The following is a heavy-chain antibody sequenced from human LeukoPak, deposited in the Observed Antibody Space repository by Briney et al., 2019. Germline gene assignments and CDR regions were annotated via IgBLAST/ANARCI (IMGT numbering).Heavy chain of an antibody. Sequence: ASVKVSCKASGGTFSSYAMHWVRQAPGQRLEWMGWINAGNGNTKYSQKFQGRVTITRDTSASTAYMELSSLRSEDTAVYYCARSRGYSYGWYFDYWGQGTLVTVSS. V-gene: IGHV1-3*01. CDR1: GGTFSSYA. J-gene: IGHJ4*02. CDR2: INAGNGNT. D-gene: IGHD5-18*01. CDR3: ARSRGYSYGWYFDY.